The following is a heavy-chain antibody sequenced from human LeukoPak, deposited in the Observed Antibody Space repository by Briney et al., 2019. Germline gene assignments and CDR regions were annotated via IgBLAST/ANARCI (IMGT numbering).Heavy chain of an antibody. V-gene: IGHV3-48*04. D-gene: IGHD2-15*01. CDR3: AKAWVANAFDI. CDR1: GFTFSSYS. Sequence: GSLRLSCAASGFTFSSYSMNWVRQAPGKGLEWVSYISSSSSSIYYADSVKGRFTISRDNAKNSLYLQMNSLRAEDTALYYCAKAWVANAFDIWGQGTMVTVSS. J-gene: IGHJ3*02. CDR2: ISSSSSSI.